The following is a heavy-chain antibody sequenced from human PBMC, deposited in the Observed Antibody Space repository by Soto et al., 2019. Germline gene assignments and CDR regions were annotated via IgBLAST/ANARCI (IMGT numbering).Heavy chain of an antibody. V-gene: IGHV1-18*01. J-gene: IGHJ6*02. CDR3: ARDPSYYGMDV. Sequence: ASVKVSCKASGYTFTSYGISCVRQAPGQGLEWMGWINAYNGNTNYAQKLQGRVTMTTDTSASTAYMELSSLRSEDTAVYYCARDPSYYGMDVWGQGTTVTVSS. CDR1: GYTFTSYG. CDR2: INAYNGNT.